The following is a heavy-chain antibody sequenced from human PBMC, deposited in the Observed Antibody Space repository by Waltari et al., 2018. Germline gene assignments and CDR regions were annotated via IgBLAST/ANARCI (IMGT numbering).Heavy chain of an antibody. CDR1: GFTFSSYA. D-gene: IGHD2-2*01. CDR3: AKNRDIVVVPAATFDY. CDR2: ISGSGGST. J-gene: IGHJ4*02. V-gene: IGHV3-23*01. Sequence: EVQLLESGGGLVQPGGSLRLSCAASGFTFSSYAMSWVRQATGKGLEWVSAISGSGGSTYYADSVKGRFTISRDNSKNTLYLQMNSLRAEDTAVYYCAKNRDIVVVPAATFDYWGQGTLVTVSS.